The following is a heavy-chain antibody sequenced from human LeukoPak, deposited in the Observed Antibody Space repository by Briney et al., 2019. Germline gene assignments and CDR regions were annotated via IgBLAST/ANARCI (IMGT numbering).Heavy chain of an antibody. V-gene: IGHV5-51*01. CDR1: GYRFTSSW. CDR3: ARPRSRYGAGAPFDY. J-gene: IGHJ4*02. CDR2: IYSGDSDN. D-gene: IGHD4/OR15-4a*01. Sequence: PGASLKISSKGSGYRFTSSWIGWVRLLPGKGLEWMGIIYSGDSDNSYRPSFQGQVTSSAYKSISTAYLQWSILKASDTAMYYCARPRSRYGAGAPFDYSGQGTLVTVSS.